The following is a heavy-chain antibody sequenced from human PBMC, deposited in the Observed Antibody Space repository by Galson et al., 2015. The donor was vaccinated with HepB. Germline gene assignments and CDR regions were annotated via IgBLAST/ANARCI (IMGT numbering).Heavy chain of an antibody. D-gene: IGHD4-17*01. Sequence: SVKVSWKASGYTFTSNGFIWVRQAPGQGLGWVGWISAYSGNTNYAQNLQGRVTMTTDTSRSTAYMELRSLRSDDTAVYYCARGTVTADYWGQGTLVTVSS. V-gene: IGHV1-18*04. J-gene: IGHJ4*02. CDR3: ARGTVTADY. CDR1: GYTFTSNG. CDR2: ISAYSGNT.